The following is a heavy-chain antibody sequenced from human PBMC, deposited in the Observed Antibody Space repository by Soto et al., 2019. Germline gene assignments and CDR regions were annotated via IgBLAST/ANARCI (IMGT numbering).Heavy chain of an antibody. V-gene: IGHV3-21*01. Sequence: GGSLRLSCAASGFTFSSYSMNWVRQAPGKGLEWVSSISSSSSYIYYADSVKGRFTISRDNAKNSLYLQMNSLRAEDTAVYYCARDGSSSSPPLGREIDYWGQGTLVTVSS. CDR3: ARDGSSSSPPLGREIDY. J-gene: IGHJ4*02. CDR1: GFTFSSYS. CDR2: ISSSSSYI. D-gene: IGHD6-6*01.